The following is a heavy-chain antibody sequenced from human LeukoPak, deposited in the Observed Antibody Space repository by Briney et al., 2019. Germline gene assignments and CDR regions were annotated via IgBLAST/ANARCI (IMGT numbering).Heavy chain of an antibody. Sequence: PGGSLRLSCTASGFTFSSYSMNWVRQAPGKGLEWVSYISSSSSTIYYADSVKGRFTISRDNAKNSLYLQMSSLRAEDTAVYYCASTFGVVTRGAFDIWGQGTMVTVSS. J-gene: IGHJ3*02. D-gene: IGHD3-3*01. CDR2: ISSSSSTI. CDR3: ASTFGVVTRGAFDI. CDR1: GFTFSSYS. V-gene: IGHV3-48*01.